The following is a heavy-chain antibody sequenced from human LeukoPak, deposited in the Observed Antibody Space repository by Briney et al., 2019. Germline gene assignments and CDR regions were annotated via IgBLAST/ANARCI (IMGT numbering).Heavy chain of an antibody. CDR1: GFTFSSYS. CDR2: ISSSSSTI. D-gene: IGHD3-3*01. Sequence: PGGSLRLSCAASGFTFSSYSMNWVRQAPGKGLEWVSYISSSSSTIYYADSVKGRFTISRDNAKNSLYLQMNSLRAEDTAVYYCARDSKAQPFLEWFLADAFDIWGQGTMVTVSS. CDR3: ARDSKAQPFLEWFLADAFDI. V-gene: IGHV3-48*04. J-gene: IGHJ3*02.